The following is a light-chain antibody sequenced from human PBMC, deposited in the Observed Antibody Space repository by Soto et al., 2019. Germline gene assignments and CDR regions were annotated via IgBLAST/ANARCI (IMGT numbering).Light chain of an antibody. CDR3: QQYHIYSGT. CDR2: AAS. Sequence: IQMTKSPSALSASVGDRVTITCRASQSITNYLNWYQHKPGQAPNLLIYAASTLQAGVPSRFSGSGSGTEFTLTINSLQPDDFATYYCQQYHIYSGTFGQGTKVDIK. V-gene: IGKV1-5*01. J-gene: IGKJ1*01. CDR1: QSITNY.